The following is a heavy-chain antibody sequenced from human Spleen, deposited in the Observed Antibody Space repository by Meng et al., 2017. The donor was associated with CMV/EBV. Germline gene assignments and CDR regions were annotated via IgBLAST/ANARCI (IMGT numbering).Heavy chain of an antibody. D-gene: IGHD3-3*01. Sequence: ESLKISCTVSGGSISSYYWSWIRQPPGKGLEWIGYIYYSGSTNYNPSLKSRVTISVDTSKNQISLKLRSVTAADTAVYYCARGRWSGRTSFWWFDPWGQGTLVTVSS. CDR3: ARGRWSGRTSFWWFDP. J-gene: IGHJ5*02. CDR2: IYYSGST. V-gene: IGHV4-59*12. CDR1: GGSISSYY.